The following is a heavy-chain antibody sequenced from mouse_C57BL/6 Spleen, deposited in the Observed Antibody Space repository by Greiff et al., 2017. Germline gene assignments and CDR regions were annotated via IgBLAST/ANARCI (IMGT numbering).Heavy chain of an antibody. V-gene: IGHV5-4*01. CDR3: AREVTEAY. Sequence: EVKLVESGGGLVKPGGSLKLSCAASGFTFSSYAMSWVRQTPEKRLEWVATISDGGSYTYYPDNVKGRFTISRDNAKNNLYLQMSHLKSEDTAMYYCAREVTEAYWGQGTLVTVSA. CDR1: GFTFSSYA. J-gene: IGHJ3*01. CDR2: ISDGGSYT. D-gene: IGHD2-2*01.